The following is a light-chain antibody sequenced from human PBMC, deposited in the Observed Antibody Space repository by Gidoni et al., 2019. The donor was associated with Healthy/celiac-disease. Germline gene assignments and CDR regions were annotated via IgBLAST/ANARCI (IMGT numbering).Light chain of an antibody. CDR2: DAS. J-gene: IGKJ4*01. CDR1: QDISNY. CDR3: QQYDNLPPLT. Sequence: DIHMTQSPSSLSASVGDRVTITCQASQDISNYLNWYQQKPGKAHKLLIYDASNLETGVPSRFSGSGSGTDFTFTISSLHPEDIATYYCQQYDNLPPLTFGGGTKVEIK. V-gene: IGKV1-33*01.